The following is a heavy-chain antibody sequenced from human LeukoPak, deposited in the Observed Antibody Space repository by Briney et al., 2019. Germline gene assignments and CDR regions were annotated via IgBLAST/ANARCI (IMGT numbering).Heavy chain of an antibody. CDR3: ARRYYYDSSGYDD. D-gene: IGHD3-22*01. Sequence: SETLSLTCTVSGGSISSGSYYWSWIRQPAGKGLEWIGRIYTSGSTNYNPSLKSRVTISVDTSKNQFSLKLSSVTAADTAVYYCARRYYYDSSGYDDWGQGTLVTISS. V-gene: IGHV4-61*02. CDR2: IYTSGST. CDR1: GGSISSGSYY. J-gene: IGHJ4*02.